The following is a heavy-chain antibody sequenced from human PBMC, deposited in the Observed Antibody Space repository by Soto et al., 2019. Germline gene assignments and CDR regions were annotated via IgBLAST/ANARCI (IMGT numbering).Heavy chain of an antibody. D-gene: IGHD1-26*01. J-gene: IGHJ3*01. Sequence: QITFKEAGPTLVKPTQTLTLTCTFSGFSLSSNGVGVGWIRQPPGEALEWLALIYWDDDKRYRASLKTRLNITKNTSKNQVVLTMTDMDPVDTATYYCAHAFGGTSWPNDAFDVWGQGTVVTVSS. CDR2: IYWDDDK. CDR1: GFSLSSNGVG. V-gene: IGHV2-5*02. CDR3: AHAFGGTSWPNDAFDV.